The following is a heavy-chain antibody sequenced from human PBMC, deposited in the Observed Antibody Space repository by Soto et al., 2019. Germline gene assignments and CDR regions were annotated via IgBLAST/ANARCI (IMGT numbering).Heavy chain of an antibody. Sequence: EVQLLESGGGLVQPGGSLRLSCAASGFTIGSYAMTWVRQAPGKGLEWVSTISGSGGTTYYGDSVKGRFTISRDNYKNTLYLQMNSRRAEDTAVYYCAKVPVVNYYGSSGSDYFDYWGQGTLVTVSS. CDR1: GFTIGSYA. CDR2: ISGSGGTT. CDR3: AKVPVVNYYGSSGSDYFDY. D-gene: IGHD3-22*01. J-gene: IGHJ4*02. V-gene: IGHV3-23*01.